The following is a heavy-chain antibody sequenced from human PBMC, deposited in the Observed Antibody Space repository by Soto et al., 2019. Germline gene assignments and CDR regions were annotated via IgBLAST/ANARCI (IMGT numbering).Heavy chain of an antibody. V-gene: IGHV3-23*01. CDR2: ISGSGGST. CDR3: AKDFDYYGGTLGYFDY. CDR1: GFTFSSYA. D-gene: IGHD4-17*01. J-gene: IGHJ4*02. Sequence: GGSLRLSCAASGFTFSSYAMSWVRQAPGKGLEWVSAISGSGGSTYYADSVKGRFTISRDNSKNTLYLQMNSLRAEDTAVYYCAKDFDYYGGTLGYFDYWGQGTLVTVSS.